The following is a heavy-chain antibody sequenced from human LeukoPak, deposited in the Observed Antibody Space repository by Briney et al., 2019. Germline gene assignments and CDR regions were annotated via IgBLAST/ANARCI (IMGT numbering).Heavy chain of an antibody. J-gene: IGHJ4*02. CDR1: GFTFSNYW. D-gene: IGHD1-26*01. CDR3: ARDMGTSGSYSDYFDY. V-gene: IGHV3-74*01. Sequence: GGSLRLSCAAPGFTFSNYWMHWVRQAPGKGLVWVSRINTDGSSTNYADSVKGRFTISRDNAKNTVYLQMNSLRAEDTAVYYCARDMGTSGSYSDYFDYWGQGTLVTVSS. CDR2: INTDGSST.